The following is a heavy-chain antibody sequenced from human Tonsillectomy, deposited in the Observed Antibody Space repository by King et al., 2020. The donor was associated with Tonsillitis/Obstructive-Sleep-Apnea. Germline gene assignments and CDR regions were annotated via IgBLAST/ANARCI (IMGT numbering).Heavy chain of an antibody. J-gene: IGHJ6*03. V-gene: IGHV5-51*01. CDR1: GYSFTSYW. CDR2: IYPGDSDT. CDR3: ATLGVAAADYYYMDV. Sequence: VQLVESGAEVKKTGESLKISCKGSGYSFTSYWIGWVRQMPGKGLEWMGIIYPGDSDTRYSPSFQGQVTISADKSISTAYLQWSSLKGSDTAMYYCATLGVAAADYYYMDVWGQGTTVTVSS. D-gene: IGHD6-13*01.